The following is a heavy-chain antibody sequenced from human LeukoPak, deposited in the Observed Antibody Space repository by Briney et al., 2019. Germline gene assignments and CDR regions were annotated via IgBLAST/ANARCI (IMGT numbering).Heavy chain of an antibody. V-gene: IGHV1-8*01. CDR3: ARVYGDIDY. CDR1: GYTFTSYD. D-gene: IGHD2-21*01. J-gene: IGHJ4*02. Sequence: ASVKVSCKASGYTFTSYDINWVRQATGQGLEWMGWMNPNSGNTGYSQKFQGRVTMTRNASTRTAYMELSSLRSEDTAVYYCARVYGDIDYWGQGTLVTVSS. CDR2: MNPNSGNT.